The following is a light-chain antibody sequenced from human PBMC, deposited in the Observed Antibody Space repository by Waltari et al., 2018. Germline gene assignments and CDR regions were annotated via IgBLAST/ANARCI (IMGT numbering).Light chain of an antibody. CDR2: AAS. CDR3: QQSYRSPRT. Sequence: DTQMTQSPSSLSASIGDRVTITCRASQNIGSNLNWYQQKPGKAPTLLIYAASSLQSGVPSRFRGSGSGREFTLTISSLKPEDFASYYCQQSYRSPRTFGQGSKLEI. V-gene: IGKV1-39*01. CDR1: QNIGSN. J-gene: IGKJ2*01.